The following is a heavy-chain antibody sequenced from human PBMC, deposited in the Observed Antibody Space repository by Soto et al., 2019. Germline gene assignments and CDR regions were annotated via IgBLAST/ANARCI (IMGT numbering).Heavy chain of an antibody. CDR1: GFTFSNFA. J-gene: IGHJ5*02. Sequence: EVQLLESGGGLVQPGGSLRLSCAASGFTFSNFAMSWVRQAPGKGVEWVSTITASAGSTYYPDSVKGRFTISRDTSKNTLYLQMNSLRAEDSAIYYCAQGIPTLRSWGQGTLVTVSS. CDR3: AQGIPTLRS. CDR2: ITASAGST. D-gene: IGHD6-6*01. V-gene: IGHV3-23*01.